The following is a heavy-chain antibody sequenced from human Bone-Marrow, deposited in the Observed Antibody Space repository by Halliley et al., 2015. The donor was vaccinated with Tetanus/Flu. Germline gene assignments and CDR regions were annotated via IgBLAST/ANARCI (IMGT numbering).Heavy chain of an antibody. Sequence: WIGYIFHSGSPYYNPPLESRVTISMATSKNQFSLKLSPLTAADTAIYYCARNQGDFPNWFDPWGQGTVVTVSS. CDR2: IFHSGSP. J-gene: IGHJ5*02. CDR3: ARNQGDFPNWFDP. V-gene: IGHV4-30-2*01. D-gene: IGHD2-21*02.